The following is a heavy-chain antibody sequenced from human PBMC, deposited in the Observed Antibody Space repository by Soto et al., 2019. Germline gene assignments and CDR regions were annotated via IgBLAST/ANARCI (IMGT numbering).Heavy chain of an antibody. CDR3: ARVLHYYDSSGYYSRWFDP. Sequence: ASVKVSCKASGYTFTSYGISWVRQAPGQGLEWMGWISAYNGNTNYAQKLQGRVTMTTDTSTSTAYMELRSLRSDDTAVYYCARVLHYYDSSGYYSRWFDPWGQGTLVTVSS. J-gene: IGHJ5*02. CDR2: ISAYNGNT. CDR1: GYTFTSYG. D-gene: IGHD3-22*01. V-gene: IGHV1-18*01.